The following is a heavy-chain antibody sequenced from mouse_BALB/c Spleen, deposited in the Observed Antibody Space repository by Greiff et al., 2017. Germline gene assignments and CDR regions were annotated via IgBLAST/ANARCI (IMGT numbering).Heavy chain of an antibody. J-gene: IGHJ4*01. CDR2: INSNGGST. V-gene: IGHV5-6-3*01. CDR3: ARRGLYAMDY. CDR1: GFTFSSYG. Sequence: DVHLVESGGGLVQPGGSLKLSCAASGFTFSSYGMSWVRQTPDKRLELVATINSNGGSTYYPDSVKGRFTISRDNAKNTLYLQMSSLKSEDTAMYYCARRGLYAMDYWGQGTSVTVSS. D-gene: IGHD3-3*01.